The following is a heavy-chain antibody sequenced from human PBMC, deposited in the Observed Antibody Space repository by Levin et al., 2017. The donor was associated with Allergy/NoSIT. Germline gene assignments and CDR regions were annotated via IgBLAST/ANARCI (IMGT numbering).Heavy chain of an antibody. CDR1: GASISSNY. Sequence: PSETLSLTCTVSGASISSNYWSWIRQPPGRGLEWIGFFYYSGRTNYNPSLKSRVTISVDTSKNQFSLKVSSVTAAATAVYYCARDLGWREYMDVWGKGTTVTVS. V-gene: IGHV4-4*08. D-gene: IGHD5-24*01. CDR3: ARDLGWREYMDV. CDR2: FYYSGRT. J-gene: IGHJ6*03.